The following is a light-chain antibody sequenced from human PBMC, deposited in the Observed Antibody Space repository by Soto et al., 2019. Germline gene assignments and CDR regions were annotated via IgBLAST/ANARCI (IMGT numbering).Light chain of an antibody. CDR3: QQYNSYSYT. V-gene: IGKV1-5*03. Sequence: DIQMTQSPSTLSASVGDRVTITCRASQSISDWLAWYQQKPGKAPNLLIYKASSLQSGVPSRFSGSGSGTEFTLTISSLQPDDFATYYCQQYNSYSYTFGQGTELEIK. J-gene: IGKJ2*01. CDR2: KAS. CDR1: QSISDW.